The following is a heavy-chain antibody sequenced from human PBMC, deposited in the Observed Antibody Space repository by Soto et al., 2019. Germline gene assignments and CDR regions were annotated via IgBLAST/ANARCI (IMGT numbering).Heavy chain of an antibody. CDR1: GGTFSSYA. J-gene: IGHJ1*01. D-gene: IGHD2-2*01. CDR3: ARGGSCISTSCYYFQH. V-gene: IGHV1-69*13. Sequence: GASVKVSCKASGGTFSSYAISWVRQAPGQGLEWMGGIIPIFGTANYAQKFQGRVTITADESTSTAYMELSSLRSEDTAVYYCARGGSCISTSCYYFQHWGQGTLVTVSS. CDR2: IIPIFGTA.